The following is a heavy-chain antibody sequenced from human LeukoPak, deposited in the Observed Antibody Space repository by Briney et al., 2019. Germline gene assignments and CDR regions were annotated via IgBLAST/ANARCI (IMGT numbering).Heavy chain of an antibody. CDR3: ASGGDIVVVPAALMDV. Sequence: GGSLRLSCAASRFTFSDYWMSWVRQAPGKGLEWVANIKQDGSEKYYVDSVKGRFTISRDNSKNSLYLQMNSLRTEDTALYYCASGGDIVVVPAALMDVWGKGTTVTVSS. CDR1: RFTFSDYW. V-gene: IGHV3-7*03. D-gene: IGHD2-2*01. CDR2: IKQDGSEK. J-gene: IGHJ6*04.